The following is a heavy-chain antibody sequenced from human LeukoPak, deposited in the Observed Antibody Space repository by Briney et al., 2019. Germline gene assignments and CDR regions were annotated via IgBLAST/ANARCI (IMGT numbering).Heavy chain of an antibody. CDR2: IYYSGST. CDR1: GGSISSYY. J-gene: IGHJ4*02. V-gene: IGHV4-59*08. CDR3: ARHHYYGSGSHFDY. Sequence: PSETLSLTCTVSGGSISSYYWSWIRQPPGKGLEWIGYIYYSGSTNYNPSLKSRVTISVDTSKNQFSLKLSSVTAADTAVYYCARHHYYGSGSHFDYWGQGTPVTVSS. D-gene: IGHD3-10*01.